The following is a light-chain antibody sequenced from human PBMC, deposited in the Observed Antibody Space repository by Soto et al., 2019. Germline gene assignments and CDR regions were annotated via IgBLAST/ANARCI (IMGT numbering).Light chain of an antibody. Sequence: EIVVTQSPGTLSLSPGERATLSCRASQSVSSNYLAWYQQKHGQAPRLLIYGASSMASDIPDRFSGSVSGTDFTLIISRLEPEDFAMYYCQQYGSTPFTFGPGTKVDVK. J-gene: IGKJ3*01. CDR2: GAS. CDR1: QSVSSNY. CDR3: QQYGSTPFT. V-gene: IGKV3-20*01.